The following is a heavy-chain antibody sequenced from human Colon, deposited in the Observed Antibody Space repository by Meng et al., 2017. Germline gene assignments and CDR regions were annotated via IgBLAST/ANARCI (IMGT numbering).Heavy chain of an antibody. V-gene: IGHV6-1*01. Sequence: VRRQTSGPGLVMPSPTLSLTCAISGDSVSSNSAAWNWIRQAPSRGLEWLGRTYYRSKWYNDYAVSVKSRITINPDTSKNQFSLQLNSVTPEDTAVYYCARDLIVGATRCYFDYWGQGTLVTVSS. CDR1: GDSVSSNSAA. J-gene: IGHJ4*02. CDR3: ARDLIVGATRCYFDY. D-gene: IGHD1-26*01. CDR2: TYYRSKWYN.